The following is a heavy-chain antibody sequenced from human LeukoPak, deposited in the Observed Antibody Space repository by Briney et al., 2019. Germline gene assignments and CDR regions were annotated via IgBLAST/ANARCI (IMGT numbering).Heavy chain of an antibody. Sequence: PSETLSLTCTVSGGSISSSSYYWGWIRQPPGKGLEWIGSIYYSGSTYYNPSLKSRVTISVDTSKNQFSLKLTSVTAADTAVYYCAREDPYYDFWSGYSALYYFDYWGQGTLVTVSS. V-gene: IGHV4-39*07. J-gene: IGHJ4*02. CDR3: AREDPYYDFWSGYSALYYFDY. CDR2: IYYSGST. D-gene: IGHD3-3*01. CDR1: GGSISSSSYY.